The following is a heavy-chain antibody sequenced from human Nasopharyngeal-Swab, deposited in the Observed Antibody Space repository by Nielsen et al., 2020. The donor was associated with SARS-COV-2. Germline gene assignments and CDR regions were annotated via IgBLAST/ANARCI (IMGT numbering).Heavy chain of an antibody. CDR3: ASEGYTYGSYYFDY. Sequence: SETLSLTCTVSGGSISSGSYYWSWIRQPAGKGLEWIGRIFTSGSTNYNPSLKSRVTISVDTSKNQFSLKLSSVTAADTAVYYCASEGYTYGSYYFDYWGQGTLVTVSS. J-gene: IGHJ4*02. D-gene: IGHD5-18*01. CDR1: GGSISSGSYY. CDR2: IFTSGST. V-gene: IGHV4-61*02.